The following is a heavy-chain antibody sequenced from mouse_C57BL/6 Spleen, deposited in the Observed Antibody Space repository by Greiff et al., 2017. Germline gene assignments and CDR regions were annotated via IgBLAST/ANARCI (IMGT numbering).Heavy chain of an antibody. D-gene: IGHD2-4*01. CDR2: IDPETGGT. J-gene: IGHJ3*01. Sequence: QVQLQQSGAELVRPGASVTLSCKASGYTFTDYEMHWVKQTPVHGLEWVGAIDPETGGTAYNQKFKGKAILTADKSSSTAYMELRSLTSEDSAVYYCTRKRVYDYDEDFAYWGQGTLVTVSA. CDR1: GYTFTDYE. V-gene: IGHV1-15*01. CDR3: TRKRVYDYDEDFAY.